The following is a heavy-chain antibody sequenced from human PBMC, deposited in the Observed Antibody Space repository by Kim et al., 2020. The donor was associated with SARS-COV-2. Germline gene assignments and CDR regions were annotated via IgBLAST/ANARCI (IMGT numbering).Heavy chain of an antibody. CDR1: SGSISSTGFH. CDR3: ARRIAVAGHWYFDL. Sequence: SETLSLTCTVSSGSISSTGFHWAWIRQSPGKGLEWIGSIYDTGSTYYNPSLKSRVTISVDTSKSQFSLKLSSVTAADTAVYFCARRIAVAGHWYFDLWGRGTLVTVSS. D-gene: IGHD6-19*01. V-gene: IGHV4-39*01. J-gene: IGHJ2*01. CDR2: IYDTGST.